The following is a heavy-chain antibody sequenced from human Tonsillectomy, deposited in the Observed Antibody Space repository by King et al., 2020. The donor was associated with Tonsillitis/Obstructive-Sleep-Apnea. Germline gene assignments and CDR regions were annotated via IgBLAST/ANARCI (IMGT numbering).Heavy chain of an antibody. CDR3: ARGAIYPY. V-gene: IGHV4-34*01. CDR1: GGSFSGYY. D-gene: IGHD3-3*01. J-gene: IGHJ4*02. Sequence: VQLQQWGAGLLKPSETLSLTCAVYGGSFSGYYWSWIRQPPGKGLEWIGEINHSGSTNYNPSLKSRVTISVDTSKNQFSLKLSSLTAADTAVYYCARGAIYPYWGQGTLVTVSS. CDR2: INHSGST.